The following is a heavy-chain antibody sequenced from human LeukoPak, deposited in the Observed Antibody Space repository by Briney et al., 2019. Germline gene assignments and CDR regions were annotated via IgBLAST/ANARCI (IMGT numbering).Heavy chain of an antibody. Sequence: SVTLSCKASGITIAGYDVHWVRLAPGQGLEWMGRIKPRFSGTNHAEKFQGRVTMTRDTSMTTAYMELSSLTSDDTAVYYCARQFGPTDAFDIWGQAAMVTVSS. D-gene: IGHD3-16*01. V-gene: IGHV1-2*02. CDR1: GITIAGYD. CDR2: IKPRFSGT. J-gene: IGHJ3*02. CDR3: ARQFGPTDAFDI.